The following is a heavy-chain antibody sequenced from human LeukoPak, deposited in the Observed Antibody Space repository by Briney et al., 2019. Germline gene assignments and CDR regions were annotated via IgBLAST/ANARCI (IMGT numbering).Heavy chain of an antibody. Sequence: SETLSLTCTVSGGSISSSSYYWGWIRQPPGKGLEWIGSIYYSGSTYYNPSLKSRVTISVDTSKNQFSLKLSSVTAADTAVYYCARQFKPGVAVTGWSWFDPWGQGTLVTVSS. D-gene: IGHD6-19*01. J-gene: IGHJ5*02. CDR3: ARQFKPGVAVTGWSWFDP. V-gene: IGHV4-39*01. CDR1: GGSISSSSYY. CDR2: IYYSGST.